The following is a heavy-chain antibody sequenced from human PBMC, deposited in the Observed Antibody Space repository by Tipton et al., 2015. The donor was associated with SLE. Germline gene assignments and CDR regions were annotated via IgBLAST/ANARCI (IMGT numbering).Heavy chain of an antibody. Sequence: TLSLTCAVSGGSISSSNWWSWVRQPPGKGLEWIGEIYHSGSTNYNPSLKSRVTISVDKSKNQFSLKLSSMTAADTAVYYCARDGSGYDSRVFDYWGQGTLVTVSS. D-gene: IGHD5-12*01. J-gene: IGHJ4*02. CDR1: GGSISSSNW. CDR3: ARDGSGYDSRVFDY. CDR2: IYHSGST. V-gene: IGHV4-4*02.